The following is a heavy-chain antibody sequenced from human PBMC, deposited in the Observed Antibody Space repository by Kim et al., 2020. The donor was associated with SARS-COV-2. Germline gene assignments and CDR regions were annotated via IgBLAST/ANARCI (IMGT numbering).Heavy chain of an antibody. D-gene: IGHD1-26*01. CDR3: ARRYSGSSASSFEV. V-gene: IGHV3-74*01. J-gene: IGHJ3*01. Sequence: AEYVEGRYTISRDNAKNTGYLQMSSLKAEDTAVYYCARRYSGSSASSFEVWGQGTLVTVSS.